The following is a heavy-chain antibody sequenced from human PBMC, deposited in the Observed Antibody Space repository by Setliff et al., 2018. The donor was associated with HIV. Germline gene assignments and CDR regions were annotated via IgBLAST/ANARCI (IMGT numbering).Heavy chain of an antibody. J-gene: IGHJ6*03. CDR1: GDSISSGYYY. Sequence: PSETLSLTCTVSGDSISSGYYYWSWLRQPAGKGLEWIGRISTSGSTNYNPSLKSRVTISVDTSKNQFALKLRSVTAADTAVYYCARAIQPYYMDVWGKGTTVTVSS. CDR2: ISTSGST. CDR3: ARAIQPYYMDV. V-gene: IGHV4-61*02.